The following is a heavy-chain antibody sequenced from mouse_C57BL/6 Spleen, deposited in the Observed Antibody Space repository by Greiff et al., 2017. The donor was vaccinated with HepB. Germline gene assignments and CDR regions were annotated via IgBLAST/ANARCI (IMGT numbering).Heavy chain of an antibody. CDR1: GFTFSSYA. CDR3: TRMGTGAYFDY. D-gene: IGHD4-1*01. CDR2: ISSGGDYI. J-gene: IGHJ2*01. V-gene: IGHV5-9-1*02. Sequence: EVMLVESGEGLVKPGGSLKLSCAASGFTFSSYAMSWVRQTPEKRLEWVAYISSGGDYIYYADTVKGRFTISRDNARNTLYLQMSSLKSEDTAMYDCTRMGTGAYFDYWGQGTTLTVSS.